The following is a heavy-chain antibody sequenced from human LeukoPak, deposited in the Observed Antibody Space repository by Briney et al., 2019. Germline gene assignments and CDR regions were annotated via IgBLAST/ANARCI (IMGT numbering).Heavy chain of an antibody. D-gene: IGHD3-3*01. Sequence: SGTLSLTCAVSGGSISSSFWWSWVRQPPGKGLEWIGEIYHSGSTNYNPSLKSRVTMSVDTSKNQFSLKLSSMTAADTAVYYCASSEKDEVLRFLEWSPGFDYWGQGTLVTVSS. CDR2: IYHSGST. V-gene: IGHV4-4*02. J-gene: IGHJ4*02. CDR3: ASSEKDEVLRFLEWSPGFDY. CDR1: GGSISSSFW.